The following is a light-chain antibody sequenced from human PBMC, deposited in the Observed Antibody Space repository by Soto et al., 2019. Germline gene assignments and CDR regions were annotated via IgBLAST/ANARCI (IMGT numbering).Light chain of an antibody. J-gene: IGKJ2*01. Sequence: DIQMTQSPSSVSASVGDTVSITCRASQGIRNFVAWYQQQPGKAPELLIYASSSLQSGVPSRFTASGSGTDFTLTITGLQPEDFATYYCQPADSFPYTFGQGTKLDIK. CDR2: ASS. CDR1: QGIRNF. CDR3: QPADSFPYT. V-gene: IGKV1-12*01.